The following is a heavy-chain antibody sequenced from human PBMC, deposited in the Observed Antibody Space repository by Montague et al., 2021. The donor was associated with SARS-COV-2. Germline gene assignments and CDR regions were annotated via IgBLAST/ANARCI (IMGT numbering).Heavy chain of an antibody. CDR2: IYYSGST. Sequence: SETLSLTCTVSGGSISSSSYYWGWIRQPPGKGLEWIGSIYYSGSTYYNPSLKSRVTISVDTSKNQFSLKLSSVTAADTAVYYCASALGYCSSTSCYSVYGMDVWGQRTTVTVSS. V-gene: IGHV4-39*01. D-gene: IGHD2-2*01. CDR3: ASALGYCSSTSCYSVYGMDV. CDR1: GGSISSSSYY. J-gene: IGHJ6*02.